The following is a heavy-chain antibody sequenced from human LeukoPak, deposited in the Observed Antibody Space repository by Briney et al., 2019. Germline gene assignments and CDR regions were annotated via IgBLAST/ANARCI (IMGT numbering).Heavy chain of an antibody. CDR3: ARTLRYFDWLPYLPDY. J-gene: IGHJ4*02. CDR1: GFTFSSYT. Sequence: GGSLRLSCAASGFTFSSYTMHLVRQAPGKGLEWVAVISYDGSNKYYADSVKGRFTISRDNSKNTLYLQMNSLRAEDTAVYYCARTLRYFDWLPYLPDYWGQGTLVTVSS. V-gene: IGHV3-30-3*01. D-gene: IGHD3-9*01. CDR2: ISYDGSNK.